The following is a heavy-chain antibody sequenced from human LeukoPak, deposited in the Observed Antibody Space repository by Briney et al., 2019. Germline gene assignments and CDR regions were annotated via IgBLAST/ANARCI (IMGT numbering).Heavy chain of an antibody. V-gene: IGHV3-7*01. J-gene: IGHJ3*02. D-gene: IGHD2-15*01. CDR1: GFTFSSYW. Sequence: PGGSLRLSCAASGFTFSSYWMSWVRQAPGKGLEWVANIKQDGSEKYYVDSVKGRFTISRDNAKNSLYLQMNSLRAEDTAVYYCARYMDIVVVVAATPPRDAFDIWGQGTMVTVSS. CDR3: ARYMDIVVVVAATPPRDAFDI. CDR2: IKQDGSEK.